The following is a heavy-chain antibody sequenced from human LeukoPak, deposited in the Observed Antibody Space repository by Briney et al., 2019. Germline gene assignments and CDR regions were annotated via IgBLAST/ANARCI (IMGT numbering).Heavy chain of an antibody. Sequence: GGSLRLSCAASGFTFRTYGMHWVRQAPGKGLEWVAVIWYDGSNKYYADSVKGRFTISRDNSKNTLYLQMNSLRAEDTAVYYCARDATARPDYYYYMDVWGKGTTVTVSS. CDR2: IWYDGSNK. J-gene: IGHJ6*03. CDR3: ARDATARPDYYYYMDV. V-gene: IGHV3-33*08. D-gene: IGHD6-6*01. CDR1: GFTFRTYG.